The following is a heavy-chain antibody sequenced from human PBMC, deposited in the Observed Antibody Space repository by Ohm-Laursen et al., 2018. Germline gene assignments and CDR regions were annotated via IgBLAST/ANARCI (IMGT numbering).Heavy chain of an antibody. Sequence: GSSVKVSCKTSGYTFSGYYLHWVRQAPGQGLEWMGWIHPNTGATNYAQTFQGRVTVTRDTSISTSYMELNRLRLDDTAVYSCARGNSLLYGSPRYSDYWGQGTLVTVSS. CDR3: ARGNSLLYGSPRYSDY. D-gene: IGHD2-2*02. CDR2: IHPNTGAT. J-gene: IGHJ4*02. CDR1: GYTFSGYY. V-gene: IGHV1-2*02.